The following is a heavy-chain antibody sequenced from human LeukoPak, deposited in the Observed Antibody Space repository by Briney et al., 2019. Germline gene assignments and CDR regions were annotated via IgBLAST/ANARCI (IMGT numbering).Heavy chain of an antibody. CDR1: GGSISSYY. J-gene: IGHJ4*02. CDR2: IHYSGST. Sequence: SETLSLTCTVSGGSISSYYWSWVRQPPGKQLEWIGYIHYSGSTNYNPSLKSRVTVSLDTSKNQFSLKLSSVTAADTAVYYCARAPGAALDWGQGTLVTVSS. CDR3: ARAPGAALD. D-gene: IGHD2-15*01. V-gene: IGHV4-59*12.